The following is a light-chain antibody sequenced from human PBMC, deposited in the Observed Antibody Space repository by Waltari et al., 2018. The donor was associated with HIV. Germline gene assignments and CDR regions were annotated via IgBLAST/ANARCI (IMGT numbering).Light chain of an antibody. V-gene: IGLV1-44*01. CDR3: TAWDDSLKGYV. Sequence: QSVLTQPPSASGTPGQRITIPCSGSSSNIGSNTVKWYQQLPGTAPKLLIYRNDQRPSGVPDRFSGSRSGTSASLAISGLQSQDEADYCCTAWDDSLKGYVFGPGTKVTVL. CDR2: RND. J-gene: IGLJ1*01. CDR1: SSNIGSNT.